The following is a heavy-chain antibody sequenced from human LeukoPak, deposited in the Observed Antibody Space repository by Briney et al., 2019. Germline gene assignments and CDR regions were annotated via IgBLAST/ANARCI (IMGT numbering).Heavy chain of an antibody. CDR2: INPSGGST. CDR3: ARGSRYFDY. Sequence: ASVKVSCKASGYTFTSYYIHWVRQAPGQGLECMGIINPSGGSTTYAQKFQSRITMTRDMSTSTVYMELSSLRSEDTAMYYCARGSRYFDYWGQGTLVTVSS. J-gene: IGHJ4*02. CDR1: GYTFTSYY. V-gene: IGHV1-46*01. D-gene: IGHD1-26*01.